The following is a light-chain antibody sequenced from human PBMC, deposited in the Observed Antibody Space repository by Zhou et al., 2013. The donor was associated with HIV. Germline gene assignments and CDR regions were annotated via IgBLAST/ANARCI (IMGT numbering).Light chain of an antibody. Sequence: IQMTQSPSSLSASTGDRVTITCRASQGISSYLAWYQQKPGKAPKLLIYAASTLQSGVPSRFSGSGSGTEFTLTISSLQPEDFATYYCLQHNSHPWTFGQGTKVEIK. J-gene: IGKJ1*01. V-gene: IGKV1-8*01. CDR1: QGISSY. CDR2: AAS. CDR3: LQHNSHPWT.